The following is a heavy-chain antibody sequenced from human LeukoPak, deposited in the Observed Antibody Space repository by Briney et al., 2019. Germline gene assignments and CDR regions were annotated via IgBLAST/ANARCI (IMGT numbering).Heavy chain of an antibody. CDR3: AREAKTNEYFDY. Sequence: SETLSLTCTVSGGSISSSSYYWGWIRQPPGKGLEWIGSIYYSGSTYYNPSLKSRVTISVDTSKNQFSLKLSSVTAADTAVYYCAREAKTNEYFDYWGQGTLVTVSS. J-gene: IGHJ4*02. V-gene: IGHV4-39*07. D-gene: IGHD1-1*01. CDR2: IYYSGST. CDR1: GGSISSSSYY.